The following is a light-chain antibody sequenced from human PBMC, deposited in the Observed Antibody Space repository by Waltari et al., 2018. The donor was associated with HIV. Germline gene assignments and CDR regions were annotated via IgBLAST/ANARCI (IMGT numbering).Light chain of an antibody. CDR2: DVK. Sequence: QSALTQPASVSGSPGQSITISCTGTSTDVGGYDYVSWYQQHPGNAPKLMIYDVKNRPSGVSDRFSGSKSGNAASLTISRLQAEDEADYYCTSYTTSSTRVFGGGTKLTVL. CDR1: STDVGGYDY. V-gene: IGLV2-14*03. J-gene: IGLJ3*02. CDR3: TSYTTSSTRV.